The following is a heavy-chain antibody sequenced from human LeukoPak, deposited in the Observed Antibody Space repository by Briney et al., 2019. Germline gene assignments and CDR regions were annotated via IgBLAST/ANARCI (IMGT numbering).Heavy chain of an antibody. CDR2: INSDGSST. V-gene: IGHV3-74*01. D-gene: IGHD3-10*01. CDR1: GFTFSSYW. J-gene: IGHJ5*02. CDR3: ASITMVRGAKNNWFDP. Sequence: GGSLRLSCAASGFTFSSYWMHWVRQAPGKGLVWVSRINSDGSSTSYADSVKGRFTISRDNAKNTLYLQMNSLRAEDTAVYYCASITMVRGAKNNWFDPWGQGTLVTVSS.